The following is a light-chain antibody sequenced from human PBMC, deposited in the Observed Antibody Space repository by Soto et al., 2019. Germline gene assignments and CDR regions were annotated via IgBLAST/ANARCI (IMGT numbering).Light chain of an antibody. CDR2: KVS. V-gene: IGKV2-30*01. Sequence: DVVMTQSPLSLHVTLGQPASISCRSSQGLVYEDGDTYLSWFQQRPGQSPRRLIYKVSNRDSGVPDRFSGSGSGTDFTLKISRVEAEDVGLYYCMQGTHWPWTFGQGTKVEIK. CDR1: QGLVYEDGDTY. CDR3: MQGTHWPWT. J-gene: IGKJ1*01.